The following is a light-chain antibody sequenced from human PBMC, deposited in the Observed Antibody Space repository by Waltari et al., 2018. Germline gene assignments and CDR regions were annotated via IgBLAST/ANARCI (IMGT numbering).Light chain of an antibody. V-gene: IGKV3-11*01. CDR2: DAS. CDR1: QSVGNL. J-gene: IGKJ1*01. Sequence: EIVLTQSPGTLYLSPGERAILPCRASQSVGNLLAWYQPRPGQAPRLLVYDASNRASGIPARFSGSGSGTDFVLTISSLEPEDFAVYYCQQRFNWPTFGQGTKVQFK. CDR3: QQRFNWPT.